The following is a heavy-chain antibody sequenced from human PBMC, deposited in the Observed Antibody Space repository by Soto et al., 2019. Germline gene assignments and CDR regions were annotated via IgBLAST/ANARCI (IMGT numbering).Heavy chain of an antibody. CDR3: VRDGSKSLRVWFAP. CDR2: VYATGTP. CDR1: GCSISKFY. V-gene: IGHV4-4*07. J-gene: IGHJ5*02. Sequence: PSETLSLTCTVSGCSISKFYLAWIRHTAGNGLEWMGRVYATGTPDSNPSLRSRVAMSVDISKKTFSLRLRSVTGADSGVYYCVRDGSKSLRVWFAPWGQGILGTGSS.